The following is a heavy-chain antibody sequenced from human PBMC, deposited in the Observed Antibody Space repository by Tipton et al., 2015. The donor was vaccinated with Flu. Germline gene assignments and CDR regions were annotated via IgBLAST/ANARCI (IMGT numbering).Heavy chain of an antibody. J-gene: IGHJ4*02. D-gene: IGHD3-10*01. CDR3: AGSIGFGYYFDY. Sequence: TLSLTCTVSGGSISSGGYYWSWIRQHPGKGLEWIGYIYYSGSTYYNPSLKSRVTISVDTSKNQFSLKLSSVTAADTAGYYCAGSIGFGYYFDYWGQGTLVTVSS. CDR2: IYYSGST. V-gene: IGHV4-31*03. CDR1: GGSISSGGYY.